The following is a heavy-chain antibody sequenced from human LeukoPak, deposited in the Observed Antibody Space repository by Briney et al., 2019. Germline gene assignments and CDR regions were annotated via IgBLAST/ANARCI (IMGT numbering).Heavy chain of an antibody. Sequence: SETLSLTCTVSGGSISNYYWSWIRQPPGKGLEWIGYIYYRGSTNYNPSLKSRVTISVDTSKNQFSLKLSSVTAADTALYYCARDLKQQLVLGAFDIWGQGTMVTVSS. J-gene: IGHJ3*02. CDR3: ARDLKQQLVLGAFDI. D-gene: IGHD6-13*01. CDR2: IYYRGST. CDR1: GGSISNYY. V-gene: IGHV4-59*01.